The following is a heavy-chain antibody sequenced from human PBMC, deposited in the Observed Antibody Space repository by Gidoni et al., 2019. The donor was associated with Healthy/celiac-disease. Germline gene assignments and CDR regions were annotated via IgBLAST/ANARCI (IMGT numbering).Heavy chain of an antibody. CDR3: AKGTRVVAATFDYYYYGMDV. CDR1: GFTFSSYD. CDR2: ISGSGGST. V-gene: IGHV3-23*01. J-gene: IGHJ6*02. Sequence: EVQLLESGGGLVQPGGSLRLSCAASGFTFSSYDMSWVRQAPGKGLEWVSAISGSGGSTYYADAVKGRFTSSRDNSKNTLYLQMNSLRAEETAVYYCAKGTRVVAATFDYYYYGMDVWGQGTTVTVSS. D-gene: IGHD2-15*01.